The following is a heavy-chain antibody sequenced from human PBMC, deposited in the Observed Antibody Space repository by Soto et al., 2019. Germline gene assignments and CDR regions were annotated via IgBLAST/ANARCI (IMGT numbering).Heavy chain of an antibody. J-gene: IGHJ4*02. CDR1: GASISSSNW. D-gene: IGHD3-22*01. CDR2: IYHSGST. Sequence: QVQLQESGPGLVKPSGTLSLTCAVSGASISSSNWWSWVRQPPGKGLEWIGEIYHSGSTNYNPSLKSRVTIAVDKSRNPFALKLSSVTAADTAVYYCAGGRRSRDYDDSSGHYFFDYWGQGTLVTVSS. CDR3: AGGRRSRDYDDSSGHYFFDY. V-gene: IGHV4-4*02.